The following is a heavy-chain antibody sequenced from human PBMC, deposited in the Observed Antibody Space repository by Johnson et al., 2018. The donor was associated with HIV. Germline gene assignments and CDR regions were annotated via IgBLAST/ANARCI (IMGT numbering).Heavy chain of an antibody. V-gene: IGHV3-20*04. Sequence: VQLVESGGGVVQPGRSLRLSCAASGFTFSSYGMTWVRQAPGKGLEWVSGINWNGGSTGYADSVKGRFTISRDNAKNSLYLQMNSLRAEDTALYYCARPLTGYSSSWDSGGAFDIWGQGTMVTVSS. D-gene: IGHD6-13*01. CDR2: INWNGGST. J-gene: IGHJ3*02. CDR3: ARPLTGYSSSWDSGGAFDI. CDR1: GFTFSSYG.